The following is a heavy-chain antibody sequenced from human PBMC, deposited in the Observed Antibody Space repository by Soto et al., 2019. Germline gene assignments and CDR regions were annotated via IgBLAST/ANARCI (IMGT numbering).Heavy chain of an antibody. Sequence: SERLALTCTVCGGSISSTTDYGGWIRQSPAKGLEWIGNIYYSGITSYNPSLKSRVTISVDTSKNQFSLSLNSVSAADTAVYYCARLDCPTTNCYIVGPGFGPWGQATLLTVSS. CDR2: IYYSGIT. D-gene: IGHD2-2*02. J-gene: IGHJ5*02. V-gene: IGHV4-39*01. CDR1: GGSISSTTDY. CDR3: ARLDCPTTNCYIVGPGFGP.